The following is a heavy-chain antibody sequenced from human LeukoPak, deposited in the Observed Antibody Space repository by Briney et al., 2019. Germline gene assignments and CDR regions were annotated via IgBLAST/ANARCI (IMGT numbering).Heavy chain of an antibody. Sequence: SETLSLTCTVSGGSISSYYWSWIRQPPGKGLEWIGNIYYSGSTNYNPSLKSRVTISVDTSKKQFSLKLSSMTAADTALYYCARSTYVSGSLTFDYWGQGTLVTVSS. D-gene: IGHD3-10*01. CDR2: IYYSGST. CDR3: ARSTYVSGSLTFDY. J-gene: IGHJ4*02. V-gene: IGHV4-59*01. CDR1: GGSISSYY.